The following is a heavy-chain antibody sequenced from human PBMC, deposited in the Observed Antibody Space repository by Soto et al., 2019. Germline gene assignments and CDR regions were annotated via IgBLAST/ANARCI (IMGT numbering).Heavy chain of an antibody. V-gene: IGHV1-69*01. CDR2: IIPIFGTA. D-gene: IGHD3-10*01. J-gene: IGHJ5*02. CDR3: ARAREHYYGSGSYFWFDP. Sequence: QVQLVQSGAEVKKPGSSVKVSCKASGGTFSSYAISWVRQAPGQGLEWMGGIIPIFGTANYAQKFQGRVTNTADESTTTAYMEMSSVRSEDTAVYYCARAREHYYGSGSYFWFDPWGQGTLVTVSS. CDR1: GGTFSSYA.